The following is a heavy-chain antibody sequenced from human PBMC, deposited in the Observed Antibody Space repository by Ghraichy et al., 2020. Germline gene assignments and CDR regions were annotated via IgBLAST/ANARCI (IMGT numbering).Heavy chain of an antibody. CDR2: IYSGGST. CDR1: GFTVSSNY. V-gene: IGHV3-53*04. D-gene: IGHD5-24*01. Sequence: GGSLRLSCAASGFTVSSNYMSWVRQAPGKGLEWVSVIYSGGSTYYADSVKGRFTISRHNSKNTLYLQMNSLRAEDTAVYYCARDLRDGYNSGMDVWGQGTTVTVSS. J-gene: IGHJ6*02. CDR3: ARDLRDGYNSGMDV.